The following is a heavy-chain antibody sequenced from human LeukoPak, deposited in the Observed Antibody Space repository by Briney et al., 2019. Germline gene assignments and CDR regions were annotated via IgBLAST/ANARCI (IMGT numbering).Heavy chain of an antibody. Sequence: GESLKISCKGSGYRFTSYWIGWVRQMPGKGLEWMGIIYPGDSDTRYSPSFQGQVTISADKSIRTAYLQWSSLKASDTAKYYCARLLGPYCSSTSCYEYFDYWGQGTLVTVSS. CDR1: GYRFTSYW. V-gene: IGHV5-51*01. CDR2: IYPGDSDT. D-gene: IGHD2-2*01. CDR3: ARLLGPYCSSTSCYEYFDY. J-gene: IGHJ4*02.